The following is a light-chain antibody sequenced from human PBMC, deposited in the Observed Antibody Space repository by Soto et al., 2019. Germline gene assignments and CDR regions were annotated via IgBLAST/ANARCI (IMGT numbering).Light chain of an antibody. CDR2: GAF. J-gene: IGKJ4*01. V-gene: IGKV3-15*01. CDR1: QSVSYN. Sequence: EIVLTQSPATLSVSPGETATLSCRASQSVSYNLAWYQQKPGQGPRLLIYGAFTRATGIPTRFSGSGSGTEFPRPISSLQSEDFAVYYCQQYKKWPPLTFGGGTKVEIK. CDR3: QQYKKWPPLT.